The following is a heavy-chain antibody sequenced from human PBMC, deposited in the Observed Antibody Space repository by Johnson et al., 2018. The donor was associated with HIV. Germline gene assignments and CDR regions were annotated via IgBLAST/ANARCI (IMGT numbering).Heavy chain of an antibody. J-gene: IGHJ3*01. Sequence: EQLVVSGGGLVQPGGSLRLSCAASGFTFSTYEMNWVRQVPGKGLEWVSYIGSSGSTVYYADSVKGRFTISRDNAKNSLFLQMNSLRVEDTAVYYCARDASRGPVWGQGTMVTVSS. CDR2: IGSSGSTV. CDR3: ARDASRGPV. V-gene: IGHV3-48*03. CDR1: GFTFSTYE.